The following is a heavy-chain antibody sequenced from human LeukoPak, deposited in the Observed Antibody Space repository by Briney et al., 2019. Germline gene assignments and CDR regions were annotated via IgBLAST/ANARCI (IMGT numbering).Heavy chain of an antibody. CDR3: ARDHPFGELFR. D-gene: IGHD3-10*01. V-gene: IGHV1-2*02. CDR2: INPNSGGT. CDR1: GYTFTGYY. J-gene: IGHJ4*02. Sequence: ASGKLSCKASGYTFTGYYMHWVRQAPGQGLEWMGWINPNSGGTNYAQKFQGRVTMTRDTSISTAYMELSRLRSDDTAVYYCARDHPFGELFRWGQGTLVTVSS.